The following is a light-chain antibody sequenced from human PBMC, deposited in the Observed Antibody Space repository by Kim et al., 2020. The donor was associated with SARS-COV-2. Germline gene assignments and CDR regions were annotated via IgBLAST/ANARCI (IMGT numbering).Light chain of an antibody. CDR1: SLRSYY. J-gene: IGLJ2*01. Sequence: VALGQSVRITCQGDSLRSYYATWYQQKPGQAPIVFIYGKNNRPSGIPDRFSGSSSGNTASLTITGTQAGDEADYYCNSRDSNDNVVFGGGTKLTVL. CDR2: GKN. CDR3: NSRDSNDNVV. V-gene: IGLV3-19*01.